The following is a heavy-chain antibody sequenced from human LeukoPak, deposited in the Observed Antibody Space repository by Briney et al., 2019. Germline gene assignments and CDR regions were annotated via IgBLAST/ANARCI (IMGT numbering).Heavy chain of an antibody. J-gene: IGHJ5*02. CDR3: ARGGIWFGGFDP. D-gene: IGHD3-10*01. Sequence: RASVKVSCKASGYTFTSYDINWVRQATGQGLEWMGWMNPNSGNTGYAQKFQGRVTMTRNTSISTAYMELSSLRSEDTAVYYCARGGIWFGGFDPWGQGTLVTVSS. V-gene: IGHV1-8*01. CDR2: MNPNSGNT. CDR1: GYTFTSYD.